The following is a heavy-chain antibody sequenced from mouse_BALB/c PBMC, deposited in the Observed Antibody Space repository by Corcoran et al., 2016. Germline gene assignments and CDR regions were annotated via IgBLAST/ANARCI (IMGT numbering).Heavy chain of an antibody. V-gene: IGHV9-2-1*01. D-gene: IGHD2-3*01. CDR3: AIHGYYYYAMDY. J-gene: IGHJ4*01. CDR2: INTETGEP. Sequence: QIQLVQSGPELKKPGETVKISCKASGYTFTDYSMHWVKQAPGKGLKWMGWINTETGEPTYADDFKGRFAFSLETSASTAYLQINNLKNEDTATYFCAIHGYYYYAMDYWGQGTSVTVSS. CDR1: GYTFTDYS.